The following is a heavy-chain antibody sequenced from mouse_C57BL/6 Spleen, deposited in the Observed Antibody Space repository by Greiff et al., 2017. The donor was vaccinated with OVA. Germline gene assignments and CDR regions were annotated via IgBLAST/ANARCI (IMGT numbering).Heavy chain of an antibody. CDR3: ARGDALYYFDY. CDR2: IYPGDGDT. CDR1: GYAFSSSW. Sequence: QVQLQQSGPELVKPGASVKISCKASGYAFSSSWMNWVKQRPGKGLEWIGRIYPGDGDTNYNGKFKGKATLTADKSSSTAYMQLSSLTSEDSAVYFCARGDALYYFDYWGQGTTLTVSS. J-gene: IGHJ2*01. V-gene: IGHV1-82*01.